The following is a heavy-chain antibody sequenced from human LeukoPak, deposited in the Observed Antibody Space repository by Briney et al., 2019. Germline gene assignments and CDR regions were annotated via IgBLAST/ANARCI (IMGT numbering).Heavy chain of an antibody. CDR1: GFSLSTNGMC. CDR3: ARMPVLRYFDWLLDY. CDR2: IDWDDDK. J-gene: IGHJ4*02. V-gene: IGHV2-70*11. Sequence: SGPALVKXTQTLTLTCTFSGFSLSTNGMCVSWIRQPPGKALEWLARIDWDDDKYYSTSLKTRLTISKDTSKNQVVLTMTNMDPVDTATYHCARMPVLRYFDWLLDYWGQGTLVTVSS. D-gene: IGHD3-9*01.